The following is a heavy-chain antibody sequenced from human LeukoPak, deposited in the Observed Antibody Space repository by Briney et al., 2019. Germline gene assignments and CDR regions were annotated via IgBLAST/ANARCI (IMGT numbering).Heavy chain of an antibody. D-gene: IGHD6-13*01. CDR2: ISDSGDGT. Sequence: GGSLSLSCAASGFTFRTYAMSWVRQAPGKGLEWGSGISDSGDGTYYAESVKGRFTISRDNSKNTVFLQMNSLRADDTAKYYCAEDKAPGSWHTPSDFWGQGTLVTVSS. CDR3: AEDKAPGSWHTPSDF. CDR1: GFTFRTYA. V-gene: IGHV3-23*01. J-gene: IGHJ4*02.